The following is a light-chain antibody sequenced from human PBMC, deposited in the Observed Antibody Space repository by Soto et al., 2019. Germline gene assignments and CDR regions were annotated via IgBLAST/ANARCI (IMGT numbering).Light chain of an antibody. V-gene: IGKV3-11*01. CDR2: DAS. Sequence: IVLTQSPATLSLSPGQGATLSCRASQSLESSLVWYQQKPGQAPRLLIYDASNRATGIPARFSGSGSGTDFTLTISSLQPDDFATYYCQEYNSYSAAFGQGTKVDIK. CDR1: QSLESS. CDR3: QEYNSYSAA. J-gene: IGKJ1*01.